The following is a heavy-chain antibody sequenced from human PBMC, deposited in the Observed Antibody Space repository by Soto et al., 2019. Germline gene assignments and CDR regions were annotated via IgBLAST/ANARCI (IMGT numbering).Heavy chain of an antibody. J-gene: IGHJ4*02. CDR3: AIRGSGSPRFDY. CDR1: GGSISGFY. D-gene: IGHD6-19*01. Sequence: QVQLQESGPGLVKPSETLSLTCIVSGGSISGFYWSWIRQPPGKGLEWIGYIFYSGTTVYNPSLKSRVTISVDTSKSQFFLKLNSVTAADTAVYYCAIRGSGSPRFDYWGQGTLVTVSS. V-gene: IGHV4-59*08. CDR2: IFYSGTT.